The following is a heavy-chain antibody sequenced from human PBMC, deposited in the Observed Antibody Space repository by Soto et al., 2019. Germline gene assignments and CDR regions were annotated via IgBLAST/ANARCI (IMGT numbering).Heavy chain of an antibody. CDR2: ISSSSSTI. CDR1: GFTFSSYS. CDR3: ARDLGNYCSGSSCYLYYGIDV. J-gene: IGHJ6*02. V-gene: IGHV3-48*02. Sequence: EVQLVESGGGLVQPGGTLRRSCAATGFTFSSYSMNWVRQAPGKGLEWVSYISSSSSTIYYADSVKGRFTISRDNAKNSQYLQMNSLRDEDTAVYYCARDLGNYCSGSSCYLYYGIDVWGQGTTVTVSS. D-gene: IGHD2-2*01.